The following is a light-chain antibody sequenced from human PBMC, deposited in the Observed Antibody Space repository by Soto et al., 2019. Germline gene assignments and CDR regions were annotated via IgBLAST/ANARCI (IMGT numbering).Light chain of an antibody. J-gene: IGLJ3*02. CDR1: SSDVGGYNY. CDR2: EVT. Sequence: QSALTQPSSASGSPGQSVTISCTGTSSDVGGYNYVSWYQHHPGKAPKLMIYEVTKRPSGVPDRFSGSKSGNTASLTVSGLQAEDEADYYCNSYADSDNWVFGGGTKLTVL. CDR3: NSYADSDNWV. V-gene: IGLV2-8*01.